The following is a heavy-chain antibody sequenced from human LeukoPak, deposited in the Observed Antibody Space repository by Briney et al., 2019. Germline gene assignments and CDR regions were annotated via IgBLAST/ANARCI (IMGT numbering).Heavy chain of an antibody. V-gene: IGHV3-23*01. CDR1: GFTFDIHA. D-gene: IGHD3-22*01. CDR2: ITGSGDRT. Sequence: GGSLRLSCAASGFTFDIHAINWVRQAPGKGLEWVSGITGSGDRTDHAESVKGRFTISRDNSKNTLYLQMNSLRAEDMAVYYCAKDLYYYDSSGYYPWDYWGQGTLVTVSS. CDR3: AKDLYYYDSSGYYPWDY. J-gene: IGHJ4*02.